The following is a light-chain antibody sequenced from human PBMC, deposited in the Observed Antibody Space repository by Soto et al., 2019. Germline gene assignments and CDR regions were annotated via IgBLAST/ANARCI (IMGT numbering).Light chain of an antibody. CDR2: GAS. CDR3: QQLTNFRFT. Sequence: IQLTQSPSSLSASVGDRVTITCRASQGINKFSAWYQQRPGKAPQLLVYGASTLQSGVPSRFSGSGSGTDFTLTISSLQPEDFVTYYCQQLTNFRFTFGQGTKLDIK. CDR1: QGINKF. V-gene: IGKV1-9*01. J-gene: IGKJ2*01.